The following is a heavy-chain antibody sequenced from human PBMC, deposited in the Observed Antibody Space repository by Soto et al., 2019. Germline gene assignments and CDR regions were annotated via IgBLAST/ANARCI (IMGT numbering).Heavy chain of an antibody. CDR1: GGSISSGDYY. D-gene: IGHD3-10*01. Sequence: SETLSLTCTVSGGSISSGDYYWSWIRQPPGKGLEWIGYIYYSGSTYYNPSLKSRVTISVDTSKNQFSLKLSSVTAADTAVYYCARDLEYGSSDGFDYWGQGTLVTVSS. CDR2: IYYSGST. CDR3: ARDLEYGSSDGFDY. V-gene: IGHV4-30-4*01. J-gene: IGHJ4*02.